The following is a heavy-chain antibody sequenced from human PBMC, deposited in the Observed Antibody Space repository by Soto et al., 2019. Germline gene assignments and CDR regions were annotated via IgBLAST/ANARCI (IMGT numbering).Heavy chain of an antibody. Sequence: SETLSLTCTVSGGSISSSSYYWGWIRQPPGKGLEWIGSIYYSGSTYYNPSLKSRVTISVDTSKNQFSLKLSSVTAADTAVYYCARLYSSSADDAFDIWGQGTMVTVSS. CDR3: ARLYSSSADDAFDI. D-gene: IGHD6-6*01. V-gene: IGHV4-39*01. J-gene: IGHJ3*02. CDR1: GGSISSSSYY. CDR2: IYYSGST.